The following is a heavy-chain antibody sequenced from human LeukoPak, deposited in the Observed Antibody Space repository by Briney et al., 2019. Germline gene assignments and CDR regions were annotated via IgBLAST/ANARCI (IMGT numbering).Heavy chain of an antibody. CDR2: IWYDGSNK. CDR3: AKESHCSVGSCSPHFDY. CDR1: GFTFSSYG. V-gene: IGHV3-33*06. Sequence: GGSLRLSCAASGFTFSSYGMHWVSQAPGRGREWVAVIWYDGSNKYYADSVNGRFIISRDNSKNTLYLQMNSLRAEDTTVYYCAKESHCSVGSCSPHFDYWGQGTLVTVSS. D-gene: IGHD2-15*01. J-gene: IGHJ4*02.